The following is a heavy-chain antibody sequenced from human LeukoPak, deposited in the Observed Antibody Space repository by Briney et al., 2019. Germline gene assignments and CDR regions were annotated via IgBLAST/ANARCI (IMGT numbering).Heavy chain of an antibody. CDR2: IYDSGST. CDR3: ARGYAPFDP. V-gene: IGHV4-31*11. Sequence: SETLSLTCAVSGASISSGYWWSWIRQHPGKGLEWLGYIYDSGSTYYNPSLKSRLTISMDTSKNQFSLKLTSVTAADTAVYYCARGYAPFDPWGQGTLVAVTS. CDR1: GASISSGYW. D-gene: IGHD5-12*01. J-gene: IGHJ5*02.